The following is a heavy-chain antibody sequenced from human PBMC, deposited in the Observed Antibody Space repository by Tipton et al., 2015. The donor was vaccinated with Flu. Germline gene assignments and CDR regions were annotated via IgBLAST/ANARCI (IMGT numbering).Heavy chain of an antibody. J-gene: IGHJ6*03. Sequence: SLRLSCAASGITFSNYWMHWVRQAPGKGLEWVANIKQDGSEKYYVDSVKGRFTISRDNAKNSLYLQMDSLRPEDTALYYCAKRAAVGFSDYYMDVWGKGTAVTVSS. V-gene: IGHV3-7*03. CDR3: AKRAAVGFSDYYMDV. CDR1: GITFSNYW. D-gene: IGHD6-13*01. CDR2: IKQDGSEK.